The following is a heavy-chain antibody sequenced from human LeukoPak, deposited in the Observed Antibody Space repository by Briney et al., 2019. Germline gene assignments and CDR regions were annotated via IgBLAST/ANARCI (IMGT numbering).Heavy chain of an antibody. CDR3: ARAIRNELLSEF. D-gene: IGHD2/OR15-2a*01. CDR2: MNPNSGNT. V-gene: IGHV1-8*01. J-gene: IGHJ4*02. Sequence: XXXXMGWMNPNSGNTGYARKFQGRVSMTRDTSITTAYMELSSLRSENTAVYYCARAIRNELLSEFWGQGSLITVSS.